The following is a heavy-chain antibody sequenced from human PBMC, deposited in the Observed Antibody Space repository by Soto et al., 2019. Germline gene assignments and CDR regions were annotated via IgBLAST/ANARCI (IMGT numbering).Heavy chain of an antibody. V-gene: IGHV1-24*01. D-gene: IGHD2-15*01. CDR2: FDPEDGET. CDR3: ATALDSSGGSPDWFDP. CDR1: GYTLTELS. Sequence: ASVKVSCKVSGYTLTELSMHWVRQAPGKGLEGMGGFDPEDGETIYAQKFQGRVTMTEDTSTDTAYMELSSLRSEDTAVYYCATALDSSGGSPDWFDPWGQGTLVTVSS. J-gene: IGHJ5*02.